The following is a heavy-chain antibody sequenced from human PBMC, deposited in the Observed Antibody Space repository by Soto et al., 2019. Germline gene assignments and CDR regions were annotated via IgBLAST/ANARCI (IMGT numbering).Heavy chain of an antibody. CDR2: IDPSDSYT. J-gene: IGHJ6*02. D-gene: IGHD2-15*01. V-gene: IGHV5-10-1*01. Sequence: PGESLKISCKGSGYSFTSYWISWVRQMPGKGLEWMGRIDPSDSYTNYSPSFQGHVTISADKSISTAYLQWSSLKASDTAMYYCATGVVVAATLYYCYGMDVWGQGTTVTVSS. CDR1: GYSFTSYW. CDR3: ATGVVVAATLYYCYGMDV.